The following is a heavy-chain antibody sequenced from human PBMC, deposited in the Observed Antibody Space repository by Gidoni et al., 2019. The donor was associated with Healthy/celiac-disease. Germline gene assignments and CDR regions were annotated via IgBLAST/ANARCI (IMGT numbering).Heavy chain of an antibody. Sequence: QVQLQESGPGLVKPSETLSLTCTVSGGSISSYYWSWIRQPPGKGLEWIGYIYYSGSTNYNPSLKSRVTISVDTSKNQFSLNLTSVTAADTAVYYCARHEERWLQAGQSFDYWGQGTLVTVSS. D-gene: IGHD5-12*01. CDR2: IYYSGST. CDR3: ARHEERWLQAGQSFDY. CDR1: GGSISSYY. J-gene: IGHJ4*02. V-gene: IGHV4-59*08.